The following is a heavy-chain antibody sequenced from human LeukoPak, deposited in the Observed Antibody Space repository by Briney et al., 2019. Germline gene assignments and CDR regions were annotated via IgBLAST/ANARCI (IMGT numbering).Heavy chain of an antibody. CDR2: INNDGSTT. CDR1: GFPFANTW. Sequence: GGSLRLSCAASGFPFANTWMHWVRQAPGRGLVGVSLINNDGSTTHYADSVKGRFTISRDNAKNTVYLQMNSLRAEDTAVYYCAIGGTYGSGSWGQGTLVTVSS. J-gene: IGHJ4*02. CDR3: AIGGTYGSGS. D-gene: IGHD3-10*01. V-gene: IGHV3-74*01.